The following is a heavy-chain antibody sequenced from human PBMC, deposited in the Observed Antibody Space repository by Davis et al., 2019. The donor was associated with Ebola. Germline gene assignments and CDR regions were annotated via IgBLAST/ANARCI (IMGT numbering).Heavy chain of an antibody. Sequence: GESLKISCAASGFTFSDYYMSWIRQAPGKGLEWVSYISSSGSTIYYADSVKGRFTMSRDNAKNSPYLQMNSLRAEDTAVYYCARTPNWNDAFDIWGQGTMVTVSS. D-gene: IGHD1-1*01. J-gene: IGHJ3*02. V-gene: IGHV3-11*04. CDR2: ISSSGSTI. CDR3: ARTPNWNDAFDI. CDR1: GFTFSDYY.